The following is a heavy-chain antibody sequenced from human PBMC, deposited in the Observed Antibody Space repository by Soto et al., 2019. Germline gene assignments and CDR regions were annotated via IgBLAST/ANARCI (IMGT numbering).Heavy chain of an antibody. CDR3: ARDTPTRAAILERPSSDAFDI. CDR1: GFTFSSYS. J-gene: IGHJ3*02. CDR2: ISSSSSYI. Sequence: GGSLRLSCAASGFTFSSYSMNWVRQAPGKGLEWVSSISSSSSYIYYADSVKGRFTISRDNAKNSLYLQMNSLRAEDTAVYYCARDTPTRAAILERPSSDAFDIWGQGTMVTVSS. D-gene: IGHD1-1*01. V-gene: IGHV3-21*01.